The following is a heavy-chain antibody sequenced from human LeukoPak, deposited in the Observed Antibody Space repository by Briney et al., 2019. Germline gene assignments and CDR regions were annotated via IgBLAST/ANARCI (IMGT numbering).Heavy chain of an antibody. J-gene: IGHJ4*02. CDR2: IYYSGST. CDR1: GSSISSSSYY. CDR3: ARAYCGGDCYPADY. Sequence: SETLSLTCTVSGSSISSSSYYWGWIRQPPGTGLEWIGSIYYSGSTYYNPSLKSRVTISVDTSKNQFSLKLSSVTAADAAVYYCARAYCGGDCYPADYWGQGTLVTVSS. D-gene: IGHD2-21*02. V-gene: IGHV4-39*07.